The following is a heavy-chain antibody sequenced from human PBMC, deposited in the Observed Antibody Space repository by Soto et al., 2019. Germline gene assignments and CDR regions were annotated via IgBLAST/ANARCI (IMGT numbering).Heavy chain of an antibody. CDR2: ISTGSSYI. CDR3: VRDQPGDRDFWSGYLNPGYFQY. CDR1: GFTFSDYS. D-gene: IGHD3-3*01. Sequence: EVQLVESGGGLVNPGGSLRLSCEASGFTFSDYSMNWVRQAPGKGLEWVSSISTGSSYIYYAASVKGRFTTSRDDAENSLHLQMLSLRAEETAIYYCVRDQPGDRDFWSGYLNPGYFQYWGQGTLVTVSS. J-gene: IGHJ1*01. V-gene: IGHV3-21*02.